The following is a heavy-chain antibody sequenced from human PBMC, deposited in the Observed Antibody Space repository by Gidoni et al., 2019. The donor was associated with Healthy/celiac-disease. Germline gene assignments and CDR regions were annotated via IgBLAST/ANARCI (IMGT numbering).Heavy chain of an antibody. CDR1: GGSFSGYY. D-gene: IGHD6-13*01. J-gene: IGHJ4*02. Sequence: QVQLQQWGAGLLKPSETLSLTCAVYGGSFSGYYWSWIRQPPGKGLEWIGEINHSGSTNYNPSLKSRVTISVDTSKNQFSLKLSSVTAADTAVYYCARAAAGKIKFDYWGQGTLVTVSS. V-gene: IGHV4-34*01. CDR2: INHSGST. CDR3: ARAAAGKIKFDY.